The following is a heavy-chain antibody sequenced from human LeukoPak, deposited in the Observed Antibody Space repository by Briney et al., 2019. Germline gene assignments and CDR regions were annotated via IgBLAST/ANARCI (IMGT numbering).Heavy chain of an antibody. CDR3: ARESYWKSSGYGVQH. V-gene: IGHV4-59*01. D-gene: IGHD3-22*01. Sequence: PSETLSLTCTVSGGSISSYYWSWIRQPPGKGLEWIGYIYYSGSTNCNPSLKSRVTISVDTSKNQFSLKLSSVTAADTAVYYCARESYWKSSGYGVQHWGRGTLVTVSS. J-gene: IGHJ1*01. CDR2: IYYSGST. CDR1: GGSISSYY.